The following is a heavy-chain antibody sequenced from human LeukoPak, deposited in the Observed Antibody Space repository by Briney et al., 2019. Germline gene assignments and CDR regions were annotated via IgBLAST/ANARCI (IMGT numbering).Heavy chain of an antibody. J-gene: IGHJ4*02. CDR1: GSTPAESS. V-gene: IGHV1-24*01. CDR3: AGDRGITITKDFDY. D-gene: IGHD1-1*01. CDR2: YDPGEGGI. Sequence: ASVKVSCKVSGSTPAESSIHWLRQAPGKGLEWMGGYDPGEGGIIYAQKFLDRVTMTEDTSTTTAYMEVSSLRSEDTAVYFCAGDRGITITKDFDYWGQGTLVTVAS.